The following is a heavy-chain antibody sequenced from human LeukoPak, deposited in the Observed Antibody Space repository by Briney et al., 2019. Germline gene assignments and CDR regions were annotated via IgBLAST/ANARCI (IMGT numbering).Heavy chain of an antibody. CDR1: GYTFTGYY. J-gene: IGHJ1*01. CDR2: INPNSGGT. CDR3: ARDGVGYYESSGYYYFQH. V-gene: IGHV1-2*02. Sequence: VASVKVSCKASGYTFTGYYMHWVRQAPGQGLEWMGWINPNSGGTNYAQKFQGRVTMTRDTSISTAYMELSRLRSDDTAVYYCARDGVGYYESSGYYYFQHWGQGTLVTVSS. D-gene: IGHD3-22*01.